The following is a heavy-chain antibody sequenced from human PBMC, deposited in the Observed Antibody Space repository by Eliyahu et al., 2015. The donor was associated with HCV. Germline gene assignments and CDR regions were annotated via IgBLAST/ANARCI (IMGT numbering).Heavy chain of an antibody. CDR2: ISSSGNIR. CDR1: GLTFFPSN. Sequence: EVRLVESGGGLVKPGGSLRLSCXASGLTFFPSNFNWVRHIPGERLEWVSSISSSGNIRDYAVSVKGRFTISRDNAKNSLYLQMNSLGPEDAGLYYCARGADCDGDCPPHAFDIWGQGTVVSVSS. J-gene: IGHJ3*02. CDR3: ARGADCDGDCPPHAFDI. D-gene: IGHD2-21*02. V-gene: IGHV3-21*01.